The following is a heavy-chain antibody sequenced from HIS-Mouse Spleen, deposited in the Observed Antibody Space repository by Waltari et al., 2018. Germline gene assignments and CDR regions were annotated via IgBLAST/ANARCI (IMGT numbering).Heavy chain of an antibody. D-gene: IGHD6-13*01. CDR3: ARDRSSSWYAFDI. Sequence: QVQLVQSGAEVKKPGASVKVSCKASGYTFTGYYMHWVRQAPGQGLGWRGWINPNSVGTNYAQKFQGRVTMTRDTSISTAYMELSRLRSDDTAVYYCARDRSSSWYAFDIWGQGTMVTVSS. CDR2: INPNSVGT. V-gene: IGHV1-2*02. J-gene: IGHJ3*02. CDR1: GYTFTGYY.